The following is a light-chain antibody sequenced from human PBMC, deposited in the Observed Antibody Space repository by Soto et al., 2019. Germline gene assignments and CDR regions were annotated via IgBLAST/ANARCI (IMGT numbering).Light chain of an antibody. CDR2: DAS. CDR1: QTISSW. V-gene: IGKV1-5*01. Sequence: DIQMTQSPSTLSGSVGDRVTITCRASQTISSWLAWYQQKPGKAPKLLIYDASSLESGVPSRFSGSGSGTDFTLTISSLQPEDFATYYCQQFNVFGGGTKVDIK. CDR3: QQFNV. J-gene: IGKJ4*01.